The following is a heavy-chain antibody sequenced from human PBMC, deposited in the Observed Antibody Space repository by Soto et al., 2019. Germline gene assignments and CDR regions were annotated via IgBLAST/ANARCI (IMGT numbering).Heavy chain of an antibody. V-gene: IGHV3-7*01. J-gene: IGHJ4*02. CDR1: GFTFSGYW. Sequence: EVQLVESGGGLVQPGGSLRLSCAASGFTFSGYWMSWVRQAPGKGLERVANIKQDGSEKYYVDSVKGRFTISSDNAKNSLSLLMNSLRAEDTAVYYCAKNNRYCSSTNCFVFDYWGQGTLVTVSS. CDR2: IKQDGSEK. CDR3: AKNNRYCSSTNCFVFDY. D-gene: IGHD2-2*01.